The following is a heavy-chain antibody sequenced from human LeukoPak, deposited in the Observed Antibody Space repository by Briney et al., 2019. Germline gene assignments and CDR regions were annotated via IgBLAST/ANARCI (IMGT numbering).Heavy chain of an antibody. Sequence: GGSLRLSCAASGFTFSTFGMHWFRQAPGKGLEWVAVISYDGSNKYYADSVKGRFAISRDNSKNTLYLQMNSLRAEDTAVYYCAKSRFGELVADYWGQGTLVTVSS. V-gene: IGHV3-30*18. J-gene: IGHJ4*02. CDR3: AKSRFGELVADY. CDR2: ISYDGSNK. CDR1: GFTFSTFG. D-gene: IGHD3-10*01.